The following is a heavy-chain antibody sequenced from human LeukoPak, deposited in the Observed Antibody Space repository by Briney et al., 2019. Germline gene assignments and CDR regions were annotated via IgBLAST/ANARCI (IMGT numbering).Heavy chain of an antibody. CDR1: GFTFSSYA. CDR2: ISGSGGST. J-gene: IGHJ5*02. V-gene: IGHV3-23*01. Sequence: PGGSLRLSCAASGFTFSSYAMSWVRQAPGKGLEWVSAISGSGGSTYYADSVKGRFTISRDSSKNTLYLQMNSLRAEDTAVYYCASQSARDYVWGSYRLYWFDPWGQGTLVTASS. CDR3: ASQSARDYVWGSYRLYWFDP. D-gene: IGHD3-16*02.